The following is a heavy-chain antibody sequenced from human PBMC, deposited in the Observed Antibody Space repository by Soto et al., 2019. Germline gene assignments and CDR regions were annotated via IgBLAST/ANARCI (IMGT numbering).Heavy chain of an antibody. V-gene: IGHV3-33*01. D-gene: IGHD1-26*01. Sequence: QVQLVESGGGVVQPGRSLRLSCAASGFTFSSYGMHWVRQAPGKGLEWVATIWYDGTNKRYEDSLKGRFTISRDNSKNTLYLQMNSLRAEDTAMYYCARDEGGAEATLYYFDYWGQGILVTVSS. CDR2: IWYDGTNK. CDR3: ARDEGGAEATLYYFDY. J-gene: IGHJ4*02. CDR1: GFTFSSYG.